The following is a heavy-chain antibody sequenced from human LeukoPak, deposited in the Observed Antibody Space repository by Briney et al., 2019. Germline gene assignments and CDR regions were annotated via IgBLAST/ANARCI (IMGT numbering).Heavy chain of an antibody. Sequence: GGSLRLPCAASGFTFHDYAMYWVRQAPGKGLEWVSLINWNAGSTYYADSAKGRFTISRDNSKNSLYLQMNSLRAEDTAMYYCAKGGGGGYSYGYGQLDYWGQGTLVTVSS. CDR1: GFTFHDYA. V-gene: IGHV3-43D*04. D-gene: IGHD5-18*01. CDR2: INWNAGST. CDR3: AKGGGGGYSYGYGQLDY. J-gene: IGHJ4*02.